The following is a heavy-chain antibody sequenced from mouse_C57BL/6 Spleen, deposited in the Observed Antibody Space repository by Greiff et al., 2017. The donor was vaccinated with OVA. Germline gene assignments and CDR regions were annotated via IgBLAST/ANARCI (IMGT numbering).Heavy chain of an antibody. CDR3: ANCYYYGSRYFDV. CDR1: GFTFSDYG. Sequence: EVKLVESGGGLVKPGGSLKLSCAASGFTFSDYGMHWVRQAPEKGLEWVAYISSGSSTIYYADTVKGRFTISRDNAKNTLFLQMTSLRSEDTAMYYCANCYYYGSRYFDVWGTGTTVTVSS. CDR2: ISSGSSTI. D-gene: IGHD1-1*01. J-gene: IGHJ1*03. V-gene: IGHV5-17*01.